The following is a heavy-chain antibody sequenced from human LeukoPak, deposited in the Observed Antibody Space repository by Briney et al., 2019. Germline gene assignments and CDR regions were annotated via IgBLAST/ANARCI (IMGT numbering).Heavy chain of an antibody. CDR2: ISYDGSNK. Sequence: GGSLRLSCAASGFTFSSYAMHWVRQAPGKGLEWVAVISYDGSNKYYADSVKGRFTISRDNSKNTLYLQMNSLRAEDTAVYYCARGTWRVYDFWSGRGYMDVWGKGTTVTVSS. D-gene: IGHD3-3*01. CDR3: ARGTWRVYDFWSGRGYMDV. J-gene: IGHJ6*03. V-gene: IGHV3-30-3*01. CDR1: GFTFSSYA.